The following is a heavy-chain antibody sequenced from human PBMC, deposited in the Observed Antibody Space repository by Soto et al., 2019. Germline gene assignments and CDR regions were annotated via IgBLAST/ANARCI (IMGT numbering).Heavy chain of an antibody. CDR1: GYTFTSYG. CDR2: ISAYNGNT. J-gene: IGHJ4*02. CDR3: ASSRLGCSGGSCYSGSFDY. D-gene: IGHD2-15*01. V-gene: IGHV1-18*01. Sequence: ASVKVSCKSPGYTFTSYGISWVRQAPGQGLEWMGWISAYNGNTNYAQKLQGRVTMTTDTSTSTAYMELRSLRSDDTAVYYCASSRLGCSGGSCYSGSFDYWGQGTLVTVSS.